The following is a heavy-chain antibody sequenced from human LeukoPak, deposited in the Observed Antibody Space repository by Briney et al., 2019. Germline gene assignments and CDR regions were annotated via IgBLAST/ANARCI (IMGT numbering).Heavy chain of an antibody. J-gene: IGHJ5*02. CDR2: ISYDGSTK. CDR1: GFTFSSYA. Sequence: GRSLRLSCAASGFTFSSYAMHWVRQPPGKGLEWVTMISYDGSTKYYTDSVKGRFTISGDNSKNTLYLQMNSLRTEDTALYYCARDHSLEYGNWFDPWGQGTLVTVSS. CDR3: ARDHSLEYGNWFDP. D-gene: IGHD3-3*01. V-gene: IGHV3-30*04.